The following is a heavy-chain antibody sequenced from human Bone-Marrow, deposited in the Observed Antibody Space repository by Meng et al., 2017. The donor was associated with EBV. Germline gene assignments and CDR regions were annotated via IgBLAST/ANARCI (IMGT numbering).Heavy chain of an antibody. J-gene: IGHJ5*02. V-gene: IGHV1-46*01. Sequence: QGKLGQSGAEVKKPGASVKVSCKASGYTFTSYYMHWVRQAPGQGLEWMGIINPSGGSTSYAQKFQGRVTMTRDTSTSTVYMELSSLRSEDTAVYYCAISRIVGATGSWFDPWGQGTLVTVSS. CDR2: INPSGGST. CDR1: GYTFTSYY. CDR3: AISRIVGATGSWFDP. D-gene: IGHD1-26*01.